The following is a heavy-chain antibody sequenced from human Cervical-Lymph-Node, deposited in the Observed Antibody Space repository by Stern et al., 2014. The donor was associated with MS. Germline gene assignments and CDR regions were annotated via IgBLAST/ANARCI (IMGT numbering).Heavy chain of an antibody. V-gene: IGHV3-30-3*01. CDR1: GFTFSTYA. J-gene: IGHJ4*02. D-gene: IGHD3-22*01. Sequence: VQLVESGGGVVQPGRSLRLSCAASGFTFSTYAMHWVRQAPGKGLEWVAVISYDGSNTSYADSVQGRFTISRDNSKTPQYVQMNSLRAEDTAVYYCARDRWYYDSSGLFDSWGQGTLVTVSS. CDR3: ARDRWYYDSSGLFDS. CDR2: ISYDGSNT.